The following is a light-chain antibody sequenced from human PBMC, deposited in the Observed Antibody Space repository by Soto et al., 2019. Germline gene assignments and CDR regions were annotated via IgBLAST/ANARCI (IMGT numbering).Light chain of an antibody. V-gene: IGLV2-14*03. J-gene: IGLJ2*01. CDR1: SSDVGGYNY. CDR2: DVS. Sequence: QSALTQPASVSGSPGQSITISCTGTSSDVGGYNYVSWYQHHPGKAPKLMIYDVSNRPSGVSNRFSGSKSGNTASLTISGLQAEDEADYYCSSYTPSSTPGVFGGGTQLTVL. CDR3: SSYTPSSTPGV.